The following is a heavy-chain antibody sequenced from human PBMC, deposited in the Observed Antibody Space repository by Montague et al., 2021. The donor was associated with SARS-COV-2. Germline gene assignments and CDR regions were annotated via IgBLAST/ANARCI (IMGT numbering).Heavy chain of an antibody. D-gene: IGHD3-16*01. CDR2: IYTSGST. J-gene: IGHJ5*02. CDR1: GGSISSGSYY. CDR3: AGERRYYDYVWGSYGFDP. V-gene: IGHV4-61*02. Sequence: TLSLTCTVSGGSISSGSYYWSWIRQPAGKGLEWIGRIYTSGSTNYNPSLKSRVTISVDTSKNQFSLKLSSVTAAATAVYYCAGERRYYDYVWGSYGFDPWGQGTLVTVSS.